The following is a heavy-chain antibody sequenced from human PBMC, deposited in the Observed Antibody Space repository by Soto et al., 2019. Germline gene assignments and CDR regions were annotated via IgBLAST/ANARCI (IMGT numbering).Heavy chain of an antibody. Sequence: QVQLVQSGAEVQKPGASVKVSCKASGYTFTTYNXNWVRXXXGQGLEWMGWMNPKSGKTGYAQKFQGRVTMTSNTSINTAYLELSSLRSEXTAVXXXXXXXXXXXXXXXXXXXGXDVWGQGTTVTVSS. V-gene: IGHV1-8*01. J-gene: IGHJ6*02. CDR3: XXXXXXXXXXXXXXXXGXDV. CDR1: GYTFTTYN. CDR2: MNPKSGKT.